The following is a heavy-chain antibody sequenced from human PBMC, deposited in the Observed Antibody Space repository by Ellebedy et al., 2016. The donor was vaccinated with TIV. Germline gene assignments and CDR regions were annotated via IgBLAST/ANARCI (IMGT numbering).Heavy chain of an antibody. J-gene: IGHJ6*01. CDR1: GFTFSSYG. Sequence: GESLKISCTTSGFTFSSYGMHWVRQAPGKGLEWVAYISYDGSEKSHAGSVKGRFSISRDKSKNTLFLQMNSLRSEDTAVYYCARGDRFEYYNFRSGYSENGMDVWGQGTTVTVSS. V-gene: IGHV3-30*03. CDR3: ARGDRFEYYNFRSGYSENGMDV. CDR2: ISYDGSEK. D-gene: IGHD3-3*01.